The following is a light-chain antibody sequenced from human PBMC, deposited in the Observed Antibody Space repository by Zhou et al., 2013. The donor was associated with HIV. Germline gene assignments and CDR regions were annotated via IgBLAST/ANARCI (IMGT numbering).Light chain of an antibody. CDR2: GAS. CDR3: QQYGSSPRS. CDR1: QTVSANY. Sequence: IVLSQSPGTLSLSQGEKASLSCRASQTVSANYLAWYQLKPGQAPTLLIHGASTRATGIPDRFSGSGSGADFTLTISRLEPEDVAVYYCQQYGSSPRSFAQGTKLEIK. V-gene: IGKV3-20*01. J-gene: IGKJ2*04.